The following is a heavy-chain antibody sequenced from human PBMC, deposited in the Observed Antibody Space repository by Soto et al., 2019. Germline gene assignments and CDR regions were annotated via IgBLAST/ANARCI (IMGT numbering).Heavy chain of an antibody. V-gene: IGHV3-30-3*01. D-gene: IGHD4-17*01. J-gene: IGHJ4*02. CDR1: GFTFSSYA. CDR3: AGAGDHRWGYFDY. CDR2: ISYDGSNK. Sequence: GGSLRLSCAASGFTFSSYAMHWVRQAPGKGLEWVAVISYDGSNKYYADSVKGRFTISRDNSKNTLYLQMNSLRAEDTAVYYCAGAGDHRWGYFDYWGQGTLVTVSS.